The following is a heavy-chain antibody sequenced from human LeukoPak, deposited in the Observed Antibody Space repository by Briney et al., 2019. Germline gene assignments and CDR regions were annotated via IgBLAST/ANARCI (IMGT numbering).Heavy chain of an antibody. CDR2: IYYSGST. J-gene: IGHJ4*02. CDR1: GGSISSSNYY. CDR3: ARANYDILTGYHVDY. Sequence: SETLSLTCTVSGGSISSSNYYWSWIRQPPGKGLEWIGYIYYSGSTNYNPSLKSRVTISVDTSKNQFSLKLSSVTAADTAVYYCARANYDILTGYHVDYWGQGTLVTVSS. V-gene: IGHV4-61*01. D-gene: IGHD3-9*01.